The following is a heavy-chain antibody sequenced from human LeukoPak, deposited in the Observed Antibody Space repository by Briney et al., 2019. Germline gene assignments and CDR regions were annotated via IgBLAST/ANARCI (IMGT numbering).Heavy chain of an antibody. CDR3: ARRGWYSLGY. CDR1: GGSFSGYY. J-gene: IGHJ4*02. D-gene: IGHD6-19*01. CDR2: INHSGST. Sequence: PSETLSLTCAVYGGSFSGYYWSWIRQPPGKGLEWIGEINHSGSTNYNPSLKSRVTISVDTSKNQFSLKLSSVTAADTAVYYCARRGWYSLGYRGQGTLVTVSS. V-gene: IGHV4-34*01.